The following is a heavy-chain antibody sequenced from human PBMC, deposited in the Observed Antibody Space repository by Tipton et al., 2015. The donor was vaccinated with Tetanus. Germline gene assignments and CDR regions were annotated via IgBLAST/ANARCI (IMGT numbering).Heavy chain of an antibody. J-gene: IGHJ4*02. Sequence: QVQLVQSGPEVKKPGSSVKVSCKASGGTFTFTKYALSWVRQAPGQGLEWMGWINTDKGSTNDAQNLQGRVIMTTDTSTLTAYMELRSLRSDDTAVYYCARGGTMDYWGQGTLVTVSA. CDR3: ARGGTMDY. CDR1: GGTFTFTKYA. D-gene: IGHD1-1*01. CDR2: INTDKGST. V-gene: IGHV1-18*01.